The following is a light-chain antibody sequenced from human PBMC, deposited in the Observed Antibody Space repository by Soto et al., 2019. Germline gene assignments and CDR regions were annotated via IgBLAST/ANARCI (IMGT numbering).Light chain of an antibody. V-gene: IGKV3-15*01. CDR2: GAS. J-gene: IGKJ5*01. CDR1: QSVSSN. CDR3: QQYNNWPSIT. Sequence: IVMTQSPATLSVSPGESATLSCRASQSVSSNLGWYQQKPGQAPRLLIYGASTRATGIPARFSGSGSGTEFTLTISSLQSEDFAVYYCQQYNNWPSITFGQGTRLEIK.